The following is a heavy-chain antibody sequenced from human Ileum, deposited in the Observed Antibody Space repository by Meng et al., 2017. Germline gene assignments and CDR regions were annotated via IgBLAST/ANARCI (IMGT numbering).Heavy chain of an antibody. D-gene: IGHD7-27*01. J-gene: IGHJ4*02. CDR3: ARDHWGSLDY. V-gene: IGHV4-61*08. Sequence: HVQCLDSGPGLVRLCQTIYLLRVVAGGSVSNRDYQWGWIRQPPGKGLEWIGYAGTNYNPSLKSRVNISVDTSKRQFSLKLTSVTAADTAVYYCARDHWGSLDYWGQGILVTVSS. CDR2: AGT. CDR1: GGSVSNRDYQ.